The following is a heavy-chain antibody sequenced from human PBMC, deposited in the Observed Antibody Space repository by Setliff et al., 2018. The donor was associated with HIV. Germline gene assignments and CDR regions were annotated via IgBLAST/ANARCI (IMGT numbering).Heavy chain of an antibody. CDR3: ARGASGEYYFDY. J-gene: IGHJ4*02. CDR1: GLTFSTYA. CDR2: ISGSGGGGAT. V-gene: IGHV3-23*01. Sequence: GGSLRLSCAASGLTFSTYAMHWVRQAPGKGPEWVSSISGSGGGGATSYSDSVRGRFTISRDSSKNTLYLQMNSLRPDDTAVYYCARGASGEYYFDYWGQGTPVTVSS. D-gene: IGHD3-10*01.